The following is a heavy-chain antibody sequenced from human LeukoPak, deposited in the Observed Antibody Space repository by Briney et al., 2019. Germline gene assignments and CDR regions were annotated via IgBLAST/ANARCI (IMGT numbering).Heavy chain of an antibody. CDR3: ARQRNVRSPVQG. CDR2: IHTSGTT. D-gene: IGHD4-17*01. V-gene: IGHV4-4*07. J-gene: IGHJ4*02. Sequence: PSETLSLTCTVSGGSISGYYWSWIRQPAGKALEWIGRIHTSGTTNYNPSLKSRVAMSVDTSKSQFSLKLNSVTAADTAVYYCARQRNVRSPVQGWGQGTLVTVSS. CDR1: GGSISGYY.